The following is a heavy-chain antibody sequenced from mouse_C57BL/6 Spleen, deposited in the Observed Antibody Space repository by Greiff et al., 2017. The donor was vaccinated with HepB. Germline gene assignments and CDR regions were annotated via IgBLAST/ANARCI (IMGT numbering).Heavy chain of an antibody. D-gene: IGHD2-4*01. V-gene: IGHV5-17*01. Sequence: EVQRVESGGGLVKPGGSLKLSCAASGFPFSNYGMHWVRQAPEKGLEWVAYISSGSSTIYYADTVKGRCTSSSDNAKNTLFLQMTSLRSEDTAMYYCAGDYDGLLDYWGQGTTLTVSS. CDR1: GFPFSNYG. J-gene: IGHJ2*01. CDR3: AGDYDGLLDY. CDR2: ISSGSSTI.